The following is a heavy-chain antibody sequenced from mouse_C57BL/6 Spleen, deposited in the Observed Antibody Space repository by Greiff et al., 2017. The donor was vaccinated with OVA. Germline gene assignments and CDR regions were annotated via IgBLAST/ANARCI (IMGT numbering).Heavy chain of an antibody. J-gene: IGHJ4*01. Sequence: QVQLQQSGPELVKPGASVKISCKASGYAFSSSWMNWVKQRPGKGLEWIGRIYPGDGDTNYNGKFKGKATLTADKSSSTAYMQLSSLTSEDSAVYFCAREDGDYWGQGTSVTVSS. CDR2: IYPGDGDT. D-gene: IGHD2-3*01. CDR3: AREDGDY. V-gene: IGHV1-82*01. CDR1: GYAFSSSW.